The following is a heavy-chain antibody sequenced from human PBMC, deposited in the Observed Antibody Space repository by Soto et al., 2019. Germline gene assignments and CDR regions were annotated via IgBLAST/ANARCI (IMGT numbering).Heavy chain of an antibody. V-gene: IGHV3-23*01. CDR1: GFTFSSYA. Sequence: GGSLRLSCAASGFTFSSYAMSWVRQAPGKGLEWVSAISGSGGSTYYADSVKGRFTISRDNSKNTLYLQMNSLRAEDTAVYYCARDRGYSGSSDYYYYGMDVWGQGTTVTVSS. J-gene: IGHJ6*02. CDR3: ARDRGYSGSSDYYYYGMDV. D-gene: IGHD1-26*01. CDR2: ISGSGGST.